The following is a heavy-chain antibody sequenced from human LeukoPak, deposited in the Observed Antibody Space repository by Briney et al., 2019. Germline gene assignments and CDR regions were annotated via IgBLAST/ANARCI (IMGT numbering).Heavy chain of an antibody. Sequence: GGSLRLSCAASGFIFTNYFMSWVRQAPGKGLEWVASIKHDGSEKYYVDSVRGRFTISRDNTKNSLYLQMSSLRAEDTAVYYCARRGYSSGLFDYWGQGTLVTVSS. V-gene: IGHV3-7*01. J-gene: IGHJ4*02. CDR1: GFIFTNYF. D-gene: IGHD6-19*01. CDR2: IKHDGSEK. CDR3: ARRGYSSGLFDY.